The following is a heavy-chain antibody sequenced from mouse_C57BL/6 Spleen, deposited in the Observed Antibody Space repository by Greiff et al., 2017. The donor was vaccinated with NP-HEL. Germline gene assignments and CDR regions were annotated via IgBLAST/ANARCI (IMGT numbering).Heavy chain of an antibody. J-gene: IGHJ3*01. V-gene: IGHV1-82*01. CDR1: GYAFSSSW. CDR2: IYPGDGDT. CDR3: APITTVVESLFAY. Sequence: QVQLQQSGPELVKPGASVKISCKASGYAFSSSWMNWVKQRPGKGLEWIGRIYPGDGDTNYNGKFKGKATLTADKSSSTAYMQLSSLTSEDSAVYFCAPITTVVESLFAYWGQGTLVTVSA. D-gene: IGHD1-1*01.